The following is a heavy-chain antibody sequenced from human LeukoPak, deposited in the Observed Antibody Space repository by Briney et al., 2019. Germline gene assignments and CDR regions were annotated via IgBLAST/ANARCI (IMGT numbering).Heavy chain of an antibody. Sequence: SQTLSLTCAISGDSVSSNSAAWNWIRQSPSRGLEWLGRTYYRSKWYNDYAVSVKSRITINPDTSKNQFSLQLNSVTPEDTAVYYCARETGQWLVGGTYGMDVWGQGTTVTVSS. CDR1: GDSVSSNSAA. D-gene: IGHD6-19*01. J-gene: IGHJ6*02. V-gene: IGHV6-1*01. CDR2: TYYRSKWYN. CDR3: ARETGQWLVGGTYGMDV.